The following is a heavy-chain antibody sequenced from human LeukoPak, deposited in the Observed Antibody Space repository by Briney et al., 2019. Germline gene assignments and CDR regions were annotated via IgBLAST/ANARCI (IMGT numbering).Heavy chain of an antibody. J-gene: IGHJ6*02. CDR1: GGSISSGSYY. V-gene: IGHV4-61*02. Sequence: SQTLSLTCTVSGGSISSGSYYWSWIRQPAGKGLEWIGRIYTSGSTNYNPSLKSRVTISADTSKNQFSLKLSSVTAADTAVYYCARDPGIYYYYYGMDVWGQGTTVTVSS. CDR2: IYTSGST. CDR3: ARDPGIYYYYYGMDV.